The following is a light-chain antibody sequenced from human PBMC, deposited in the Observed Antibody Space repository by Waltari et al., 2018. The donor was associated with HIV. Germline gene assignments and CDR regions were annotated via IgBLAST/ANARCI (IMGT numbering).Light chain of an antibody. CDR3: QQYGSSPRT. CDR2: GAS. J-gene: IGKJ1*01. CDR1: QSVSSSY. V-gene: IGKV3-20*01. Sequence: EIVLTQSPGTLSLSPGERANLSCRASQSVSSSYLAWYQQKPGQAPMLLIYGASSRATGIPDRFSGSGSGTDFTLTISRLEPEECAVYYCQQYGSSPRTFGQGTKVEIK.